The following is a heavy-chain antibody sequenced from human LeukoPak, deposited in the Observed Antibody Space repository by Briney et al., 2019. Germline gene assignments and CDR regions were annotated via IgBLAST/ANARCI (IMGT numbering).Heavy chain of an antibody. J-gene: IGHJ2*01. CDR1: GYTFTGYY. CDR3: ARDENRYCSGGSCYSLLYWYFDL. CDR2: INPNSGGT. D-gene: IGHD2-15*01. V-gene: IGHV1-2*02. Sequence: ASVKVSCKASGYTFTGYYMHWVRQAPGQGLGWMGWINPNSGGTNYAQKFQGRVTMTRDTSISTAYMELSRLRSDDTAVYYCARDENRYCSGGSCYSLLYWYFDLWGRGTLVTVSS.